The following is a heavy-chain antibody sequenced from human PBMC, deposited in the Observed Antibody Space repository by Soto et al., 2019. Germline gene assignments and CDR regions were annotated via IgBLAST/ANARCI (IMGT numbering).Heavy chain of an antibody. D-gene: IGHD6-13*01. CDR3: ARVLRPEPGYSSSWPYYFDY. Sequence: SVKVSCKASGFTFTSSAMQWVRQARGQRLEWIGWIVVGSGNTNYAQKFQGRVTITADESTSTAYMELSSLRSEDTAVYYCARVLRPEPGYSSSWPYYFDYWGQGTLVTVSS. V-gene: IGHV1-58*02. CDR2: IVVGSGNT. J-gene: IGHJ4*02. CDR1: GFTFTSSA.